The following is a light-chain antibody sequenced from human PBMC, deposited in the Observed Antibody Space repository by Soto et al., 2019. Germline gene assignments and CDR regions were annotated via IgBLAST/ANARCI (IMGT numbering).Light chain of an antibody. J-gene: IGKJ5*01. CDR1: QSVSSN. Sequence: EIVMTQSPATLSVSPGERATLSCRASQSVSSNLAWYQQKPGQAPRLLIYGASTRATDIPARFSGSGSGTEFTLTISSLQSEDFAVYYCQQYNNWLQITFGQGTRLEIK. CDR2: GAS. V-gene: IGKV3D-15*01. CDR3: QQYNNWLQIT.